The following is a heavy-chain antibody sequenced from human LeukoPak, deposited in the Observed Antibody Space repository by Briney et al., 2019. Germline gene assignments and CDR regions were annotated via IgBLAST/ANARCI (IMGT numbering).Heavy chain of an antibody. CDR3: ARVRIYDILTHYGMDV. Sequence: GASVKVSCKASGYTFTSYDINWVRQATGQGLEWMGWMNPNSGNTGYAQKFQGRVTITRDTSASTAYMELSSLRSEDTAVYYCARVRIYDILTHYGMDVWGQGTTVTVSS. J-gene: IGHJ6*02. CDR1: GYTFTSYD. CDR2: MNPNSGNT. V-gene: IGHV1-8*03. D-gene: IGHD3-9*01.